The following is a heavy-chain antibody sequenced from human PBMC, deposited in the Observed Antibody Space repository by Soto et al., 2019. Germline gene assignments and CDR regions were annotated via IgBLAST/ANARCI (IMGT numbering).Heavy chain of an antibody. V-gene: IGHV4-39*01. CDR2: IYYSGST. Sequence: LSLPCTVSGGSISSSSHYWGWIRQPPGKGLEWIGSIYYSGSTYYNPSLKSRVTISVDTSKNQFSLKLSSVTAADTAVYYCARHRGPYSSSWYRARWFDPWGQGTLVTVSA. CDR1: GGSISSSSHY. D-gene: IGHD6-13*01. J-gene: IGHJ5*02. CDR3: ARHRGPYSSSWYRARWFDP.